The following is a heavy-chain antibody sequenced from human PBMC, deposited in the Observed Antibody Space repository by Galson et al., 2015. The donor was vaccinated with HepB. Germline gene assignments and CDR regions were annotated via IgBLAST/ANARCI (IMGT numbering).Heavy chain of an antibody. J-gene: IGHJ4*02. CDR1: GFTFSYHG. CDR3: TRDSGWESAY. Sequence: SLRLSCAASGFTFSYHGMHWVRQAPGKGLEWVAVIWSDGRNEHYADSVKGRFTISRDNSKNTMYLQMNSLRVDDSALYYCTRDSGWESAYWGQGTLVTVSS. CDR2: IWSDGRNE. D-gene: IGHD3-10*01. V-gene: IGHV3-33*01.